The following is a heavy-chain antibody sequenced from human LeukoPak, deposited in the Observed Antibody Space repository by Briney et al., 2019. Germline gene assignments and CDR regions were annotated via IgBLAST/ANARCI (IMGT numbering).Heavy chain of an antibody. D-gene: IGHD4-17*01. CDR1: GGSIRSGDYY. CDR2: IFYSGSA. V-gene: IGHV4-30-4*01. Sequence: SETLSLTCTVSGGSIRSGDYYWNWSRQPPGKDLEWIGYIFYSGSAYYNPSLKSRVTISVDTSKNQFSLKLTSVTAADTAVYYCARIDYADYVLGGMDVWGQATTVTVSS. CDR3: ARIDYADYVLGGMDV. J-gene: IGHJ6*02.